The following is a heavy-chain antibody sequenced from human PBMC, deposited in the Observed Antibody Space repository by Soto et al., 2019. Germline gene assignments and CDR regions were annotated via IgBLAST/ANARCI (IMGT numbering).Heavy chain of an antibody. Sequence: GESLKISCKGSGYSFTSYWISWVRQMPGKVLEWMGRIDPSDSYTNYSPSFQGHVTISADKSISTAYLQWSSLKASDTAMYYCAYSGSYLLLDYWGQGTLVTVSS. D-gene: IGHD1-26*01. CDR2: IDPSDSYT. CDR1: GYSFTSYW. J-gene: IGHJ4*02. V-gene: IGHV5-10-1*01. CDR3: AYSGSYLLLDY.